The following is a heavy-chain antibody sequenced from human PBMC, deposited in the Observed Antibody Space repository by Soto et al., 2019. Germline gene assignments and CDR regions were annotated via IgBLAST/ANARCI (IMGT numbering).Heavy chain of an antibody. Sequence: LRLSCAASGFTFSSYAMSWVRQAPGKGLEWVSAISGSGGSTYYADSVKGRFTISRDNSKNTLYLQMNSLRAEDTAVYYCAKDPYCSGGSGYSLYAFDIWGQGTMVTVSS. CDR3: AKDPYCSGGSGYSLYAFDI. CDR2: ISGSGGST. J-gene: IGHJ3*02. CDR1: GFTFSSYA. D-gene: IGHD2-15*01. V-gene: IGHV3-23*01.